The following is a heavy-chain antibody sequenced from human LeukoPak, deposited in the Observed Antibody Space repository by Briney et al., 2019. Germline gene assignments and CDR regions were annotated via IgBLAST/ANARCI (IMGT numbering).Heavy chain of an antibody. CDR1: GYSLTTYY. V-gene: IGHV1-46*01. CDR3: ASVYLYGMDV. CDR2: INPSGGST. J-gene: IGHJ6*02. D-gene: IGHD2-8*01. Sequence: GASVKVSCKASGYSLTTYYMHWVRQAPGQGLEWIAIINPSGGSTNYAQKFQGRVTMTRDTPTNTVYMELSSLRTEDTAVYYCASVYLYGMDVWGQGTTATVSS.